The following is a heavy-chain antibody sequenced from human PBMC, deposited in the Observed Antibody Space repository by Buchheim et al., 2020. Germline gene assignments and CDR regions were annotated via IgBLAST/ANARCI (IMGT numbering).Heavy chain of an antibody. V-gene: IGHV1-69*06. Sequence: QVQLVQSGAEVKKPGSSVKVSCKASGGTFSSYAISWVRQAPGQGLEWMGGIIPIFGTANYAQKFQGRVTITAAKSTSTANMELSSLRSETTAEYYCGSVKAPTGGMDVWGQGTT. CDR2: IIPIFGTA. J-gene: IGHJ6*02. CDR3: GSVKAPTGGMDV. CDR1: GGTFSSYA.